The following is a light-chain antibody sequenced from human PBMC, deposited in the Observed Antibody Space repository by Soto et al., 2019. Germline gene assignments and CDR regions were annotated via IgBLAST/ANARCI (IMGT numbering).Light chain of an antibody. CDR1: QGINSY. Sequence: DIQLTQSPSFLSASVGDRVTITCRASQGINSYLAWYQQKTGKAPKLLIYAASSLQSGVPSRFSGSGSGTEFTLTISSLQPEDFATYYCQQLNTYPLTFGGGTKVEIK. CDR2: AAS. V-gene: IGKV1-9*01. J-gene: IGKJ4*01. CDR3: QQLNTYPLT.